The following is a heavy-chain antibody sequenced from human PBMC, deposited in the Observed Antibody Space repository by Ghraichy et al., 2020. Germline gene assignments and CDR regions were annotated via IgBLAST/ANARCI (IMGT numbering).Heavy chain of an antibody. D-gene: IGHD5-12*01. CDR3: AHSGYGFYFDY. Sequence: SGPTLVKPTQTLTLTCSFSGFSLNTSGVAVGWVRQPPGKALESLAIIYWNDDKRYSPSLKSRLTIVKDTSKNQVVLTMTNMDPVDTATYYCAHSGYGFYFDYWGQGILVTVSS. CDR2: IYWNDDK. CDR1: GFSLNTSGVA. V-gene: IGHV2-5*01. J-gene: IGHJ4*02.